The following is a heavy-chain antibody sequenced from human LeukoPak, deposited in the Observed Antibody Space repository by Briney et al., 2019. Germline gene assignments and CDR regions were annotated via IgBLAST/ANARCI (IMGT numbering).Heavy chain of an antibody. J-gene: IGHJ4*02. CDR3: ASPGSGYYYAAD. D-gene: IGHD3-22*01. V-gene: IGHV4-39*01. Sequence: SETLSLTCTVSGGSLTSTSSFWGWIRQSPGKGLEWIGSISYPARTYYNPSLKTRITMSLDASKNQFSLRLDSVTAADTALYLCASPGSGYYYAADWGQGTLVTVSS. CDR2: ISYPART. CDR1: GGSLTSTSSF.